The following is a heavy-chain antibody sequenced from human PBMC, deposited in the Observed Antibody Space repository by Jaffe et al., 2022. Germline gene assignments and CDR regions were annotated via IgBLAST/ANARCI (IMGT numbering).Heavy chain of an antibody. CDR1: GFTFGDYA. J-gene: IGHJ6*03. D-gene: IGHD2-21*02. CDR2: IRSKAYGGTT. V-gene: IGHV3-49*04. CDR3: TRDVDYCGGDCFYYYYMDV. Sequence: EVQLVESGGGLVQPGRSLRLSCTASGFTFGDYAMSWVRQAPGKGLEWVGFIRSKAYGGTTEYAASVKGRFTISRDDSKSIAYLQMNSLKTEDTAVYYCTRDVDYCGGDCFYYYYMDVWGKGTTVTVSS.